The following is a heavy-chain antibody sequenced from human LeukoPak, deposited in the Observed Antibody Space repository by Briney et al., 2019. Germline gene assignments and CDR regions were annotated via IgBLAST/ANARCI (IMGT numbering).Heavy chain of an antibody. CDR1: GGSISSSNW. CDR3: ASGYDSSGYYYPGVFDY. CDR2: IYHSGST. D-gene: IGHD3-22*01. V-gene: IGHV4-4*02. J-gene: IGHJ4*02. Sequence: SGTLSLTCAVSGGSISSSNWWSWVRQPPGKGLEWIGEIYHSGSTNYNPSLKSRVIISVDTSKNQFSLKLSSVTAADTAVYYCASGYDSSGYYYPGVFDYWGQGTLVTVSS.